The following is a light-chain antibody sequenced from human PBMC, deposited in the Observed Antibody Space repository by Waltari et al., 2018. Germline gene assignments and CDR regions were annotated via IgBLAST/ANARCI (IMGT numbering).Light chain of an antibody. V-gene: IGLV2-14*01. Sequence: QSALTQPASVSGTPGQSIAISCTGTTSDIGSYTFVSWYQHHPGKAPKFLLYHVNKRPSGVSYRVSGAQSGNTASLTSSGLQAEDEADYYCSSYSSRSTLIFGGGTKLTVL. J-gene: IGLJ2*01. CDR2: HVN. CDR1: TSDIGSYTF. CDR3: SSYSSRSTLI.